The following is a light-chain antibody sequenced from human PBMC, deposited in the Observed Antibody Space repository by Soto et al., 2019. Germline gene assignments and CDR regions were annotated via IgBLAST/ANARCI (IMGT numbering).Light chain of an antibody. CDR3: QQYNSYLWT. J-gene: IGKJ1*01. CDR1: QSTSRW. V-gene: IGKV1-5*01. Sequence: DIPMTLSPSTLSASVGDRVTIPCRASQSTSRWVTWYQQKPGKAPKVLIYDASSLESGVPSRFSGSASGTEFTLTISGLQPDDFATYYCQQYNSYLWTFGHGTKVDIK. CDR2: DAS.